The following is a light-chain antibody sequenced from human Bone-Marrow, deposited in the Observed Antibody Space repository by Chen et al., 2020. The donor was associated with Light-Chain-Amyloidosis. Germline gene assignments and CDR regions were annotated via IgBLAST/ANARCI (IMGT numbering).Light chain of an antibody. V-gene: IGKV3-20*01. Sequence: EIVLTQSPGTLSLSPGEGANLSCRASQTISSNYLTWYQQKFGQAPRLLIYGSSRRATGIPDRFTGSGSGTDFTLTINRLEPEDFAMYYCQQYGTSPLTFGRGTKVEIK. CDR3: QQYGTSPLT. CDR2: GSS. J-gene: IGKJ4*01. CDR1: QTISSNY.